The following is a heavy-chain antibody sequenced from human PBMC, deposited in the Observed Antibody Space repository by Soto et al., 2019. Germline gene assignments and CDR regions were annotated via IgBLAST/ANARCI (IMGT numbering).Heavy chain of an antibody. CDR2: IYYIGST. CDR1: GDSISSYS. J-gene: IGHJ6*02. Sequence: PSETLSLTCTVSGDSISSYSWSWIRQPQGKGLEWIGYIYYIGSTTYNPSLKSRVTITVDTSKSQLSLKPSSVTEAATAVSYCARDHRLRVAARPAPPYFYAGIDFWGQGTPVTVSS. CDR3: ARDHRLRVAARPAPPYFYAGIDF. D-gene: IGHD6-6*01. V-gene: IGHV4-59*01.